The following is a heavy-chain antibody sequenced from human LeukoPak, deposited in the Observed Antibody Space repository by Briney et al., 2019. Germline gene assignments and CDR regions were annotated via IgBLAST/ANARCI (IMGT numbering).Heavy chain of an antibody. CDR2: ISYDGSNK. V-gene: IGHV3-30*01. J-gene: IGHJ3*02. Sequence: GGSLRLSCAASGFTFSSYAMHWVRQAPGKGLEWVAVISYDGSNKYYEDSVKGRFTISRDNSKNTLYLQMNSLRAEDTAVYYCARDCSSTSCYTGNAFDIWGQGTMVTVSS. CDR1: GFTFSSYA. D-gene: IGHD2-2*02. CDR3: ARDCSSTSCYTGNAFDI.